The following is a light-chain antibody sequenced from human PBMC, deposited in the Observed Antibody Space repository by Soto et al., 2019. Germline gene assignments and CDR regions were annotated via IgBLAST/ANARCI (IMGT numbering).Light chain of an antibody. J-gene: IGLJ2*01. CDR3: GTWDSSLSAVV. CDR2: DSN. V-gene: IGLV1-51*01. Sequence: QSVLTQPPSVSAAPGQKVTISCSGSSSNIGNNYVSWYQQLPGKAPKLLIYDSNKRPSGIPDRFSGSKSGTSATLGTTGLQTGDEADHYCGTWDSSLSAVVFGGGTKLTVL. CDR1: SSNIGNNY.